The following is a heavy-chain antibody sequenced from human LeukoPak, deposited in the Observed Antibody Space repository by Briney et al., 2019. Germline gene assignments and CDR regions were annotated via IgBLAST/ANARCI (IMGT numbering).Heavy chain of an antibody. V-gene: IGHV4-59*01. CDR3: ARDQRFTY. CDR2: IYYSGST. Sequence: PPETLSHTGTVSGGSLNSYYWNWVRQPPRKGLEWIGYIYYSGSTKYNPSLKSRVTISVDTSKNQFSLKLTAVTAADTAVYYCARDQRFTYWGQGTQVTVSS. CDR1: GGSLNSYY. J-gene: IGHJ4*02. D-gene: IGHD5-24*01.